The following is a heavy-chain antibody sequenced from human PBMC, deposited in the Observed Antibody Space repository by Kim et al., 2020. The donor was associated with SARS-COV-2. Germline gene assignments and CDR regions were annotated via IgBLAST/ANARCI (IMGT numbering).Heavy chain of an antibody. D-gene: IGHD1-26*01. Sequence: GGSLRLSCAASGFTFSSYGMHWVRQAPGKGLEWVAVIWYDGSNKYYADSVKGRFTISRDNSKNTLYLQMNSLRAEDSAVYYCARDTAYYKYYYYGMDVWGQGTTVTVSS. V-gene: IGHV3-33*01. CDR2: IWYDGSNK. CDR3: ARDTAYYKYYYYGMDV. CDR1: GFTFSSYG. J-gene: IGHJ6*02.